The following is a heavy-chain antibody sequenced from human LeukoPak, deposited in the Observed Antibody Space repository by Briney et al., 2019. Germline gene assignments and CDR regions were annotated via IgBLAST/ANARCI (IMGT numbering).Heavy chain of an antibody. CDR2: IYYSGST. V-gene: IGHV4-59*01. CDR1: GGSISSYY. CDR3: ARDPSGYRNDAFDI. D-gene: IGHD1-14*01. Sequence: SETPSLTCTVPGGSISSYYWSWVRQPPGEGRGGVGYIYYSGSTNHNPSLKSRVTISVDTSKNQFSLKLGSVTAADTAVYYCARDPSGYRNDAFDIWGQGTMVTVSS. J-gene: IGHJ3*02.